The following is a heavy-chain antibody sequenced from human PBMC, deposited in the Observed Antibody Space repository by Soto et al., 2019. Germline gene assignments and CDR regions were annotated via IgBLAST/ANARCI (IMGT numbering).Heavy chain of an antibody. Sequence: SETLSLTCTVSGGFIRSSRDYWGWIRQPPGKGLEYIGCIYYSGNTYYNPSLKSRVTISVDTSKNQFSLKLSSVTAADTAVYYCASRGYSYGFSLGMDVWGQGTTVTVSS. J-gene: IGHJ6*02. CDR3: ASRGYSYGFSLGMDV. V-gene: IGHV4-39*07. CDR1: GGFIRSSRDY. CDR2: IYYSGNT. D-gene: IGHD5-18*01.